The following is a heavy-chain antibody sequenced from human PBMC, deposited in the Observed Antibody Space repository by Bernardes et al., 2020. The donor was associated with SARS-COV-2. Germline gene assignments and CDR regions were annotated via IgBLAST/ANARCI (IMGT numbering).Heavy chain of an antibody. CDR3: AKKTEIYYDSSGFSYYFDF. D-gene: IGHD3-22*01. CDR1: GFTFSNAW. J-gene: IGHJ4*02. Sequence: GGSLRLSCAASGFTFSNAWMNWVRQAPGKGLEWVGHIKRKTDGGTTDYAAPVKGRFTISGDDSKNTMYLQMNSLKTEDTAVYYCAKKTEIYYDSSGFSYYFDFWGQGTLVTVSS. V-gene: IGHV3-15*07. CDR2: IKRKTDGGTT.